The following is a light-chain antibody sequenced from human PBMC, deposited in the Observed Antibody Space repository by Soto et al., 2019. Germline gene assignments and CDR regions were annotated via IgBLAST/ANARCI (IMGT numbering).Light chain of an antibody. CDR1: QSISNS. Sequence: DMEMTQSPSSLSASVGDRVTITCRASQSISNSVNWYQHKPRKVPKLLIYAATSLQSGVPSRFSGTAAENAFALPSDSLQPGDSAAYYCQQSYGTPLVLGGGNKIEPK. J-gene: IGKJ4*01. V-gene: IGKV1-39*01. CDR3: QQSYGTPLV. CDR2: AAT.